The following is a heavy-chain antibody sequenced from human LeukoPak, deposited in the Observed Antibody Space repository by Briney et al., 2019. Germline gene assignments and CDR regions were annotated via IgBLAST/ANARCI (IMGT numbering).Heavy chain of an antibody. V-gene: IGHV1-69*13. CDR1: GGTLSSYA. CDR2: IIPIFGTA. CDR3: ARERSDAFDI. Sequence: SVKVSCKASGGTLSSYAISWVRQAPGQGLEWMGGIIPIFGTANYAQKFQGRVTITADESTSTAYMELSSLRSEDTAVYYCARERSDAFDIWGQGTMVTVSS. J-gene: IGHJ3*02.